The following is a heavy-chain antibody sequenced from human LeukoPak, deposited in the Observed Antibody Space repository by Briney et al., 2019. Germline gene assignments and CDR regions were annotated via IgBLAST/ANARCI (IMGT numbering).Heavy chain of an antibody. V-gene: IGHV3-23*01. CDR1: GFTFSSYA. Sequence: PGGSLRLSCAASGFTFSSYAMSWVRQAPGKGLEWVSAISGSGGSTYYADSVKGRFTISRDNSKNTLYLQMNSLRAEDTAVYYCAKDAAIVGATSNFDYWGQGTLVTVYS. D-gene: IGHD1-26*01. CDR2: ISGSGGST. J-gene: IGHJ4*02. CDR3: AKDAAIVGATSNFDY.